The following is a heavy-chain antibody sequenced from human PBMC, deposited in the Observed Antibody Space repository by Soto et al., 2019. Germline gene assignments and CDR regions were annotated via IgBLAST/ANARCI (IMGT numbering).Heavy chain of an antibody. CDR3: AKGAAGIEAHVI. CDR1: GYTFTSFG. CDR2: INAYNGNT. V-gene: IGHV1-18*01. D-gene: IGHD6-13*01. J-gene: IGHJ4*02. Sequence: GASVKVSCKASGYTFTSFGVNWVRQAPGQGLEWMGWINAYNGNTNYAQNFQGRVTMTADTSTSTAYMEVRSLRSDDTAVYYCAKGAAGIEAHVIWGQGTLVTVSS.